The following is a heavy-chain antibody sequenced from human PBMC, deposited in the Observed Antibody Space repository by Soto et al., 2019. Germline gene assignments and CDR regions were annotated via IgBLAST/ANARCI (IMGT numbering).Heavy chain of an antibody. D-gene: IGHD3-3*01. CDR1: RFTFSSYV. Sequence: VGSLRLSCAAFRFTFSSYVMHWVRQAPGKGLEWVAVVSYDGTNKHYAATAKGRFTISRDNSKNSLYLQMNSLRPEDTAVYYCARDRVEWRWYFDLWGRGTRVTVSS. J-gene: IGHJ2*01. V-gene: IGHV3-30-3*01. CDR2: VSYDGTNK. CDR3: ARDRVEWRWYFDL.